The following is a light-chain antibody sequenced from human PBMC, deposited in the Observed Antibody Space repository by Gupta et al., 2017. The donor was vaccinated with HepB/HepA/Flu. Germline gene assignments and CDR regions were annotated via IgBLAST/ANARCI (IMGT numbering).Light chain of an antibody. V-gene: IGKV1-5*03. CDR3: QQYKSYASWT. Sequence: DIQMTQSPSTLSASVGDRVTITCPASQSINSYLAWYQQKPGKAPKLLIYKASSLESGVPSRFSGSGFETEFTLTISSLQPDDFATYYCQQYKSYASWTFGQGTKVEIK. J-gene: IGKJ1*01. CDR2: KAS. CDR1: QSINSY.